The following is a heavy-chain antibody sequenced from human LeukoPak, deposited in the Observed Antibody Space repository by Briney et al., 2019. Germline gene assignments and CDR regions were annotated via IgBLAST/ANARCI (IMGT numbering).Heavy chain of an antibody. CDR3: ARGLSLWSGYYFPFEF. CDR1: GGTFSSYA. V-gene: IGHV1-69*06. J-gene: IGHJ4*02. Sequence: SVKVSCKASGGTFSSYAISWVRQAPGQGLEWMGEIIPIFATTNYAQKLQGRVTITADKSTSTAYMELRSLRSEDTAVYYCARGLSLWSGYYFPFEFWGQGTLVSVSS. D-gene: IGHD3-3*01. CDR2: IIPIFATT.